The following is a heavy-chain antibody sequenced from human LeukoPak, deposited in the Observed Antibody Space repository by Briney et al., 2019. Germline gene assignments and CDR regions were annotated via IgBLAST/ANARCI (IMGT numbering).Heavy chain of an antibody. Sequence: PGGSLRLSCAASGFTFSSYAMSWVRQAPGKGLEGGSSISSSSSYIYYADSVKGRFTISRDNAKNSLYLQMNSLRAEATAVYYCARSVVVPAATDYWGQGTLVTVSS. J-gene: IGHJ4*02. V-gene: IGHV3-21*01. CDR3: ARSVVVPAATDY. D-gene: IGHD2-2*01. CDR2: ISSSSSYI. CDR1: GFTFSSYA.